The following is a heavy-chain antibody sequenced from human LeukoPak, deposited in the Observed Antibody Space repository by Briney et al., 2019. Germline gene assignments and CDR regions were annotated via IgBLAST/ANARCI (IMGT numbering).Heavy chain of an antibody. CDR3: GRLFDS. CDR2: INYSGTT. CDR1: GGAIISDNFY. V-gene: IGHV4-39*01. J-gene: IGHJ4*02. Sequence: PSETLSLTCTVSGGAIISDNFYWGWVRQPPGKGLEWVGSINYSGTTYYNPSLSSRVSISVDTSRTQFFLRLSSVTAADTAVYYCGRLFDSWGQGILVTVSS.